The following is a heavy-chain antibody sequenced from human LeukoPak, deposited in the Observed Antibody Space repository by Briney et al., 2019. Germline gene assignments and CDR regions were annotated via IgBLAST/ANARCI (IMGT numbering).Heavy chain of an antibody. J-gene: IGHJ4*02. D-gene: IGHD1-14*01. CDR2: IKEDGSEQ. CDR3: ARDSFETDIDY. Sequence: PGGSLRLSCVASGFSFSRYWKSWVRQAPGKGLEWVANIKEDGSEQYYADSLKGRFTIFRDNVKNSLYLHINSLRAEDTAVYYCARDSFETDIDYWGQGTLVTVSS. V-gene: IGHV3-7*01. CDR1: GFSFSRYW.